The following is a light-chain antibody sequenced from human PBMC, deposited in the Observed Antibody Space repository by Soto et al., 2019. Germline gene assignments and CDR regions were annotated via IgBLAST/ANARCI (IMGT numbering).Light chain of an antibody. CDR2: DAS. CDR3: QLRYYWRT. CDR1: QSISNY. Sequence: EIVLTQSPATLSLSPGERATLSCRASQSISNYLAWYQQKPGQAPRLLIYDASNRATGIPARFSGSGSGTDFTLTISSLEPEDVAVYHCQLRYYWRTFGQGTKVDIK. V-gene: IGKV3-11*01. J-gene: IGKJ1*01.